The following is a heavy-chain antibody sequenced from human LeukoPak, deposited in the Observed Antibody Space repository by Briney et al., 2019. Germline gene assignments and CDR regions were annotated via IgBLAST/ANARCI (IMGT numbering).Heavy chain of an antibody. CDR2: FDPEDVET. CDR1: GYTLTDLS. Sequence: ASVKVSRKVSGYTLTDLSMHWVRQAPGKGLEWLGGFDPEDVETIYAQKFQGRVTLAEDTSTDTAYMELSSLRSEDTAAYYCATDIPRRVRGVVYSSFGMDVWGQGTTVTVSS. V-gene: IGHV1-24*01. J-gene: IGHJ6*02. D-gene: IGHD3-10*01. CDR3: ATDIPRRVRGVVYSSFGMDV.